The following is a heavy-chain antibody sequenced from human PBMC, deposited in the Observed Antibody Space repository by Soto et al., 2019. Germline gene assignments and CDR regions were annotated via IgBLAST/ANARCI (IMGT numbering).Heavy chain of an antibody. J-gene: IGHJ4*02. CDR2: IYYSGST. CDR1: GGSISSYY. V-gene: IGHV4-59*08. CDR3: ASPLEYSISGIRY. D-gene: IGHD6-6*01. Sequence: SETLSLTCTVSGGSISSYYWSWIRQPPGKGLEWIGYIYYSGSTNYNPSLKSRVTISVDTSKNQFSLKLSSVTAAVTVVYYCASPLEYSISGIRYWGKGTLVTVSS.